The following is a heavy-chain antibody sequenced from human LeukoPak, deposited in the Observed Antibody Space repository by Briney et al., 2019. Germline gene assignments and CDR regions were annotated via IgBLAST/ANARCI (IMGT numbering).Heavy chain of an antibody. D-gene: IGHD3-10*01. CDR1: GYTFTSYY. J-gene: IGHJ4*02. V-gene: IGHV1-46*01. CDR2: INPRGGSA. CDR3: ARDYHGSGSLTTFDY. Sequence: ASVKVSCKASGYTFTSYYMHWVRQAPGQGLEWMGIINPRGGSASSAQKFQGRVTMTRDTSTSTVYMELSSLRSEDTAVYYCARDYHGSGSLTTFDYWGQGTLVTVSS.